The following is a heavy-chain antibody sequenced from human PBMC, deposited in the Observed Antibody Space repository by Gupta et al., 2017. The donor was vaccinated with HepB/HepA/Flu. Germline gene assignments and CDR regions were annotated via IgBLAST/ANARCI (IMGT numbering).Heavy chain of an antibody. CDR2: IYYSGST. CDR1: GGPISSYY. J-gene: IGHJ4*02. D-gene: IGHD1-1*01. V-gene: IGHV4-59*01. CDR3: ARAEWNGGYAKTIHFDY. Sequence: QVQLQESGPGLVKPSETLSLTCTVSGGPISSYYWSWIRQPPGKGLEWIGYIYYSGSTNYNPSLKSRVTISVDTSKNQFSLKLSSVTAADTAVYYCARAEWNGGYAKTIHFDYWGQGTLVTVSS.